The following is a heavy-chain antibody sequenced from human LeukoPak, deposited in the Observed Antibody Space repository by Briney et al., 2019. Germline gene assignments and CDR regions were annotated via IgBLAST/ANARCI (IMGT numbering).Heavy chain of an antibody. CDR3: AKDFRIGYSAHFDY. V-gene: IGHV3-23*01. D-gene: IGHD2-21*01. CDR2: IYENGGTT. Sequence: GGSLRLSCVDSGFTFRSHAMSWVRQAPEKGLEFVSGIYENGGTTYYADSVKGRFSISRDNSKNTLYLQMDSLRGEDTAVYYCAKDFRIGYSAHFDYWGQGALVTVSS. CDR1: GFTFRSHA. J-gene: IGHJ4*02.